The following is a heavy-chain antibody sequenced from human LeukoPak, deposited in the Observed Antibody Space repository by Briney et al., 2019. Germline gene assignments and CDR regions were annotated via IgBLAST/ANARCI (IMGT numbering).Heavy chain of an antibody. Sequence: GGPLRLSCAASGFSFSDHYMDWVRQAPGKGLEWVGRSTNKFNSYTTQYAASVKGRFSISRDDSKNSLYLQMNSLKSEDTAVYYCAMGPYYYDSSGYYYWGQGTLVTVSS. D-gene: IGHD3-22*01. CDR3: AMGPYYYDSSGYYY. CDR1: GFSFSDHY. CDR2: STNKFNSYTT. V-gene: IGHV3-72*01. J-gene: IGHJ4*02.